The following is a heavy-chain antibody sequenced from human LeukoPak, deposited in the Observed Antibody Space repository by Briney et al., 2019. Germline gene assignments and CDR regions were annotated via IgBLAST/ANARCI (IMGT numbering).Heavy chain of an antibody. CDR2: IKQDGSEK. CDR1: GFTFSSYW. CDR3: ARDEGVYYYGSGSYYGTGYDSD. D-gene: IGHD3-10*01. Sequence: GGSLRPSCAASGFTFSSYWMSWVRQAPGKGLEWVANIKQDGSEKYYVDSVKGRFTISRDNAKNSLYLQMNSLRAEDTAVYYCARDEGVYYYGSGSYYGTGYDSDWGQGTLVTVSS. J-gene: IGHJ4*02. V-gene: IGHV3-7*01.